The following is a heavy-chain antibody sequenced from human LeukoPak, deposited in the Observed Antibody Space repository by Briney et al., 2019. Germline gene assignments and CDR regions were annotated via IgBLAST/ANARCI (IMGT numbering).Heavy chain of an antibody. CDR3: ARDGLSIAVAAGGYYMDV. V-gene: IGHV1-46*01. D-gene: IGHD6-19*01. Sequence: ASVKVSCKASGYTFTSYYMHWVRQAPGQGLEWMGIINPSGGSTSYAQKFQGRVTMTRDVSTSTVYMELSSLRSEDTAVYYCARDGLSIAVAAGGYYMDVWGKGTTVTVSS. CDR2: INPSGGST. CDR1: GYTFTSYY. J-gene: IGHJ6*03.